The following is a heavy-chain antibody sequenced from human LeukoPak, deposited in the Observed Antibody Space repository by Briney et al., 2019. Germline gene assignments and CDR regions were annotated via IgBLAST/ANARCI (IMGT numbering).Heavy chain of an antibody. Sequence: GASVKVSCKASGYTFTFYYQHCVRHAPGQGLEWMGWINPNSGGTNYAQKFQGRVTMTRDTSISTAYMELMRLRSDDTAVYYCARPPRGYCSSTCCPIGYWGQGTLVTVSS. CDR3: ARPPRGYCSSTCCPIGY. CDR1: GYTFTFYY. D-gene: IGHD2-2*01. J-gene: IGHJ4*02. CDR2: INPNSGGT. V-gene: IGHV1-2*02.